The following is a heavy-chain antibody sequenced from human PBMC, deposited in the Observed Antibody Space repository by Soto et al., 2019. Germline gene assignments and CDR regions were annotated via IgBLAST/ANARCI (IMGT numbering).Heavy chain of an antibody. CDR1: AGSLSTYY. V-gene: IGHV4-59*01. Sequence: PSETLSLTCSVSAGSLSTYYWSWIRQPPGKGLEWIGYIYYGGSANYNPSLKSRVTITVDTSKNHFSLKVSSVTAADTAVYYCAREGGGGTIAFDYWGQGALVTVSS. J-gene: IGHJ4*02. D-gene: IGHD2-21*01. CDR3: AREGGGGTIAFDY. CDR2: IYYGGSA.